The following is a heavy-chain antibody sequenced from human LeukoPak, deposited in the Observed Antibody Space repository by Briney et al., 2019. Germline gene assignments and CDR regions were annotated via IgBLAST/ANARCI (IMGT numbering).Heavy chain of an antibody. Sequence: PGGSLRLSCAASGFTFDDYGMSWVRQAPGKGLEWVSGINWNGGSKRYQASVKVRFTISIDNAKIPLYLQMSSLRAEDTALYCCARADSSGYYASFDYWGQGTLVTASS. D-gene: IGHD3-22*01. CDR1: GFTFDDYG. CDR3: ARADSSGYYASFDY. V-gene: IGHV3-20*04. J-gene: IGHJ4*02. CDR2: INWNGGSK.